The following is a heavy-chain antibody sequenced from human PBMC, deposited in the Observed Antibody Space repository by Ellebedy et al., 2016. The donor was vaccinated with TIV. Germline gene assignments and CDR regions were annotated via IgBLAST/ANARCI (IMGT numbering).Heavy chain of an antibody. V-gene: IGHV3-30*18. J-gene: IGHJ4*02. D-gene: IGHD3-10*01. CDR2: ISYDGSNR. CDR1: GFTFSTYA. Sequence: PGGSLRLSCSASGFTFSTYAMHWVRQAPGKGLEWVAFISYDGSNRYYADSVKGRFTISRDNSKNTLYLQMNSLRAEDTAVYYCAKDLGFYGSGSHYWGQGTLVTVSS. CDR3: AKDLGFYGSGSHY.